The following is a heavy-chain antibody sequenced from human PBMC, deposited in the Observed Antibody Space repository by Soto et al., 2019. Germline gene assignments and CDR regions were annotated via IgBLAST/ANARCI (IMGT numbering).Heavy chain of an antibody. CDR2: IIPILGTA. CDR1: GGTFSSYA. V-gene: IGHV1-69*06. D-gene: IGHD3-22*01. J-gene: IGHJ4*02. Sequence: QVQLVQSGAEVKKPGSSVKVSCKASGGTFSSYAISWVRQAPGQGLEWMGGIIPILGTANYAQKFQGRVTITADKSTSTAYMELSSLRSEDTAVYYCARAKPEYYYDSSGYYMCDYWGQGTLVTVSS. CDR3: ARAKPEYYYDSSGYYMCDY.